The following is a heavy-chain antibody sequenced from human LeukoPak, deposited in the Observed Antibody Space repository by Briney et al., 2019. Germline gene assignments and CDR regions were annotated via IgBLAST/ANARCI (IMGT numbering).Heavy chain of an antibody. CDR3: VRGIRSWGRKVLDH. Sequence: SETLSLTCTVTGVSFSDSYWSWIRQPPGKGLEWIGEITHSGSSKYNASLKTRVTISVDTSTNQFSLRMNSVTAADTAVYYCVRGIRSWGRKVLDHWGLGTLVTVSS. D-gene: IGHD3-16*01. J-gene: IGHJ4*02. CDR1: GVSFSDSY. V-gene: IGHV4-34*01. CDR2: ITHSGSS.